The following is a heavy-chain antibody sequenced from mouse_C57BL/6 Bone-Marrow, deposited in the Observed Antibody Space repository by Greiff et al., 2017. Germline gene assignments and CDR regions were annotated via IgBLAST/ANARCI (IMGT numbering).Heavy chain of an antibody. CDR2: INPNYGTT. D-gene: IGHD2-4*01. J-gene: IGHJ4*01. CDR1: GYSFTDYN. CDR3: ARDYDYDYAMDY. Sequence: VQLKESGPELVKPGASVKISCKASGYSFTDYNMNWVKQSNGKSLEWIGVINPNYGTTSYNQKFKGKATLTVDQSSRTAYMQLNSLTSEDSAVYYGARDYDYDYAMDYWGQGTSVTGSS. V-gene: IGHV1-39*01.